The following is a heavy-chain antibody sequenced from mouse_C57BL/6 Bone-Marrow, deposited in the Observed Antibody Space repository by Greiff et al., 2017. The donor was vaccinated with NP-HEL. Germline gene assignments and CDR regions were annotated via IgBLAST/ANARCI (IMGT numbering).Heavy chain of an antibody. V-gene: IGHV1-52*01. J-gene: IGHJ4*01. CDR1: GYTFTSYW. D-gene: IGHD2-4*01. CDR2: IDPSDSET. CDR3: ATSIYYEGDY. Sequence: QVQLQQPGAELVRPGSSVKLSCKASGYTFTSYWMHWVKQRPIQGLEWIGNIDPSDSETHYNQKFKEQATLTVDKSSSTAYMQLSSLTSEDSAVYYCATSIYYEGDYWGQGTSVTVSS.